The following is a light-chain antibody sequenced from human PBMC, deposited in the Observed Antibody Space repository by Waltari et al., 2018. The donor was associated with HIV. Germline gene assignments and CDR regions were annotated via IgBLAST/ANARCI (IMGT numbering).Light chain of an antibody. Sequence: STELTQPPSISVSPGQAATMASSGNKSADTFATWYQQIPRQAPRVVLFQDKKRPSGIPGRISGSKSGTIATLTIRETQAVDEADEYGQAWDVSGPRVFGGGTKLTVL. CDR3: QAWDVSGPRV. V-gene: IGLV3-1*01. CDR1: KSADTF. J-gene: IGLJ2*01. CDR2: QDK.